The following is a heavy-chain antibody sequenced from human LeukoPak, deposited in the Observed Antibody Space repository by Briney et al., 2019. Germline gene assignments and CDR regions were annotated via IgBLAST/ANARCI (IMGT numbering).Heavy chain of an antibody. Sequence: GGSLRLSCAASGFTFSSYGMHWVCQAPGKGLEWVAVIWYDGSNKYYADSVKGRFTISRDNSKNTLYLQMNSLRAEDTAVYYCARAPVGALYYFDYWGQGTLVTVSS. CDR2: IWYDGSNK. J-gene: IGHJ4*02. CDR3: ARAPVGALYYFDY. CDR1: GFTFSSYG. D-gene: IGHD1-26*01. V-gene: IGHV3-33*01.